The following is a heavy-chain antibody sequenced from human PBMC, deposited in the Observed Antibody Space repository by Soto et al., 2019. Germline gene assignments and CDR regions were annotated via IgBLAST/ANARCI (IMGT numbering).Heavy chain of an antibody. CDR2: VSDSGDNT. D-gene: IGHD3-3*01. J-gene: IGHJ3*02. CDR3: VKNLYNFWSTQNDAFDI. CDR1: GFPFSTYA. Sequence: EVQVLESGGGLVHPGGSLRLSCAASGFPFSTYAMSWVRQAPGKGLEWVPGVSDSGDNTYYADSVKGRFTISRDNSKNTLFLQMNSLRVEDTAVYYCVKNLYNFWSTQNDAFDIWGQGTMVTVSS. V-gene: IGHV3-23*01.